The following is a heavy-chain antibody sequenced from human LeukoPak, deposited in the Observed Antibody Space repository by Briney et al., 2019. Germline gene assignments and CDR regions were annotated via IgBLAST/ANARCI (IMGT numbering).Heavy chain of an antibody. CDR1: GYTFTSYD. D-gene: IGHD2-15*01. CDR2: MNPNSGNT. V-gene: IGHV1-8*03. J-gene: IGHJ4*02. CDR3: ARGRRGYCSGGSCYGGDY. Sequence: ASVKVSCQASGYTFTSYDINWVRQATGQGLEWMGWMNPNSGNTGYAQKFQGRVTITRNTSISTAYMELSSLRSEDTAVYYCARGRRGYCSGGSCYGGDYWGQGTLVTVSS.